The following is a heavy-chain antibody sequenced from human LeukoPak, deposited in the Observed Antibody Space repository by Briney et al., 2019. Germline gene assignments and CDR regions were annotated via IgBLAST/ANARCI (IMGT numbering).Heavy chain of an antibody. CDR2: INAYNGNT. CDR3: ARVGRYYYESRTSNFDY. Sequence: ASVKVSCKASGYTLTNYGVSWVRQAPGQGLEWMGWINAYNGNTNYPQKFQGRVSMTTDTSTSTAYMEVRSLRSDDTAVYYCARVGRYYYESRTSNFDYWGQGTLVIVSS. CDR1: GYTLTNYG. V-gene: IGHV1-18*01. D-gene: IGHD3-22*01. J-gene: IGHJ4*02.